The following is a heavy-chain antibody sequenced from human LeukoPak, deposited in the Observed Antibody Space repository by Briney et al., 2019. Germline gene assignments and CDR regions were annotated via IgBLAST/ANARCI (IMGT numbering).Heavy chain of an antibody. CDR3: ARENIEQWPAFDY. D-gene: IGHD1/OR15-1a*01. Sequence: GASVKVSCKASGYTLTCYYMHWVRQAPGQGPEWMGWINDNSGGTKYAQKFEGRVTMTSDTSTSTVQMDLGTLRSDDTAVYYCARENIEQWPAFDYWGQGTPVTVSS. CDR1: GYTLTCYY. V-gene: IGHV1-2*02. J-gene: IGHJ4*02. CDR2: INDNSGGT.